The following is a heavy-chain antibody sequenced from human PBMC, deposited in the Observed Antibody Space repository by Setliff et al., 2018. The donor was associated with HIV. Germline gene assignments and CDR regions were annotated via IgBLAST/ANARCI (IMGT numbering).Heavy chain of an antibody. CDR3: ARPTNIDTLYYGSQTFYMYYYGLDV. V-gene: IGHV3-7*01. CDR2: IKQDGSEK. CDR1: GFTFSSYW. J-gene: IGHJ6*02. D-gene: IGHD3-10*01. Sequence: GGSLRLSCAASGFTFSSYWMSWVRQAPGKGLEWVANIKQDGSEKYYVDSVKGRFTISRDNAKNSLYLQMNSLRAEDTAVYYCARPTNIDTLYYGSQTFYMYYYGLDVWGQGTTVTVSS.